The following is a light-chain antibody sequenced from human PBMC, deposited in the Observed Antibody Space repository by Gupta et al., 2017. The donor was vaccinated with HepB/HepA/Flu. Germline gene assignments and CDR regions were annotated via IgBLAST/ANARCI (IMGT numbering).Light chain of an antibody. CDR1: QSVSSNS. CDR2: GAS. J-gene: IGKJ1*01. CDR3: CHRCDSLWT. Sequence: EIVLTQSPGTLSLSPGDIATLSCRASQSVSSNSLAWYQPKPGQAPRLLLYGASDRATATLHKISGIRSAGAFILSIIRLVPPDFAVYYCCHRCDSLWTFGQGTKVEIK. V-gene: IGKV3-20*01.